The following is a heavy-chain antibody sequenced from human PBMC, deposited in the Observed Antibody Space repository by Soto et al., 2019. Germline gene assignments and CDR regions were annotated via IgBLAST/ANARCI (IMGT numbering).Heavy chain of an antibody. V-gene: IGHV1-69*13. CDR1: GGTFSSYA. Sequence: SVKVSCKASGGTFSSYAISWVRQAPGQGLEWMGGIIPIFGTANYAQKFQGRVTITADESTSTAYMELSSLRSEDTAVYYCARVIQGYYGSGSYYNPKGAFDIWGQGIVVT. J-gene: IGHJ3*02. D-gene: IGHD3-10*01. CDR3: ARVIQGYYGSGSYYNPKGAFDI. CDR2: IIPIFGTA.